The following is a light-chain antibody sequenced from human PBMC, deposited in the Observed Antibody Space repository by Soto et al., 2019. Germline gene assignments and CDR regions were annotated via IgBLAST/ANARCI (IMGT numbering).Light chain of an antibody. CDR1: ESVSSK. Sequence: EIVMTQSPATLSVSPGERATLSCRASESVSSKLVWYQQKPGQAPRLLIYSASRRATGIPDRFTGSGSGTDFTLTINRVEPEDFAVYFCQQYAGSPRTFGQGTKVDIK. CDR3: QQYAGSPRT. V-gene: IGKV3-20*01. J-gene: IGKJ1*01. CDR2: SAS.